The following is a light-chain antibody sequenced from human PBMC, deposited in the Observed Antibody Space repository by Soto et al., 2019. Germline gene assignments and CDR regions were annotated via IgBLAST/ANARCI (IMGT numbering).Light chain of an antibody. Sequence: EIVLTQSPATLSLSAGERATLSCRASQSVGSFLAWYQQKPGQAPRVVIYDASNRVPGIPARFSGSGSETDFSLTISSLEPEDFAVYYWQRRSNWPLTFGGGTKVEIK. CDR2: DAS. V-gene: IGKV3-11*01. CDR3: QRRSNWPLT. CDR1: QSVGSF. J-gene: IGKJ4*01.